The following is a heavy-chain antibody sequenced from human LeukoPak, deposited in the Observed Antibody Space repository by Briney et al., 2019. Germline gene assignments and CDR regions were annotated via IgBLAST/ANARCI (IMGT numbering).Heavy chain of an antibody. CDR2: IKSDGSST. Sequence: GGALRLSCAASGFTFSSYWMHWVRQAPGKGLVWVSRIKSDGSSTNYADSVKGRFNISRDNAKNTLYLQMNSLRAEDTAVYYCARESGYYGSGFDPWGQGTLVTVSS. CDR3: ARESGYYGSGFDP. D-gene: IGHD3-10*01. V-gene: IGHV3-74*01. J-gene: IGHJ5*02. CDR1: GFTFSSYW.